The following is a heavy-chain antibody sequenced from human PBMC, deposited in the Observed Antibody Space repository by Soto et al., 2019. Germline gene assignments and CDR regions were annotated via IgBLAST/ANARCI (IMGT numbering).Heavy chain of an antibody. CDR1: GGSISSSSYF. J-gene: IGHJ6*02. CDR2: IYYSGST. V-gene: IGHV4-39*01. CDR3: ARAGRPNYYYYGMDV. Sequence: SETLSLTCSVSGGSISSSSYFWAWIRQPPGKGLEWIGSIYYSGSTYYNPSLKSQVTVSVDTAKNQCSLKLSSVTAADTSVYYCARAGRPNYYYYGMDVWGQGTTVTVSS.